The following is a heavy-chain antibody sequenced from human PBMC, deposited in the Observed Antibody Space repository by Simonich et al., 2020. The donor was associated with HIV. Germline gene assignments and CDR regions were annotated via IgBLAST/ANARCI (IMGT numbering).Heavy chain of an antibody. CDR1: GGSVSCYY. CDR2: INHSGST. CDR3: ARRHPTAVTTPYFDY. V-gene: IGHV4-34*01. Sequence: QVQLQQWGAGLLKPSETLSLTCAVYGGSVSCYYWSWIRQPPGKGLEWIGEINHSGSTNYNPSLKGRVTISVDTSKNQFSLRLSSVTAADTAVYYCARRHPTAVTTPYFDYWGQGTLVTVSS. J-gene: IGHJ4*02. D-gene: IGHD4-17*01.